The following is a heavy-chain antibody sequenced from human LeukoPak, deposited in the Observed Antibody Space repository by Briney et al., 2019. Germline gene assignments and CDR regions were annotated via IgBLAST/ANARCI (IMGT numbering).Heavy chain of an antibody. J-gene: IGHJ3*02. CDR2: ISSSSSYI. Sequence: SGGSLRLSCAASGFTFSSYSMNWVRQAPGKGLEWVSSISSSSSYIYYADSVKGRFTISRDNAKNSLYLQMNSLRAEDTAVYYCARIITMIVVVDAFDIWGQGTMVTVSS. D-gene: IGHD3-22*01. CDR3: ARIITMIVVVDAFDI. V-gene: IGHV3-21*01. CDR1: GFTFSSYS.